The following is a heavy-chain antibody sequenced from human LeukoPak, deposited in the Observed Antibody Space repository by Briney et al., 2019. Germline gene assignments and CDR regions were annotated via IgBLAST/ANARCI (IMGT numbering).Heavy chain of an antibody. CDR1: GGSFRGYY. CDR3: ARESGDGYNTFGY. J-gene: IGHJ4*02. CDR2: INHSGST. Sequence: WDTLSLTCAVYGGSFRGYYWSWIRQPPGKGLEWIREINHSGSTNYNPSLKSRVTISVDTSKNQFSLKLSSATAADTAVYYCARESGDGYNTFGYWGQGTLVTVSS. V-gene: IGHV4-34*01. D-gene: IGHD5-24*01.